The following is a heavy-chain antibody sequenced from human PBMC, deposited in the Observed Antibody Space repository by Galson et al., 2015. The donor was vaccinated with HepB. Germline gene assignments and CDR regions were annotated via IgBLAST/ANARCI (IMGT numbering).Heavy chain of an antibody. CDR1: GFTFSSYS. V-gene: IGHV3-48*02. D-gene: IGHD3-16*01. CDR2: ISSSSTI. CDR3: ARVGGSGVPWVEYFQH. J-gene: IGHJ1*01. Sequence: SLRLSCAASGFTFSSYSMNWVRQAPGKGLEWVSYISSSSTIYYADSVKGRFTISRDNAKNSLYLQMNSLRDDDTAVYYCARVGGSGVPWVEYFQHWGQGTLVTVSS.